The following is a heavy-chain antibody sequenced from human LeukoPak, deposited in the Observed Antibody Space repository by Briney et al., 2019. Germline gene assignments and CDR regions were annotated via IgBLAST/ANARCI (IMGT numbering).Heavy chain of an antibody. CDR1: GSPISSHY. J-gene: IGHJ3*02. D-gene: IGHD5-24*01. V-gene: IGHV4-59*11. CDR2: IYYTGST. CDR3: ARGRRDGYNPDAFDI. Sequence: SETLALICTVSGSPISSHYWSWIRKPPGKGQERIGYIYYTGSTKYIPSLKSRVAMSVDTSRNQFSLKLSTVTAADTAVYYCARGRRDGYNPDAFDIWGQGTVVSVSS.